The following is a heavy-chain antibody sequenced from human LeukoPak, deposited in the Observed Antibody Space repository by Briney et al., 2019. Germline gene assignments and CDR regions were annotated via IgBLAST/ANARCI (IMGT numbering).Heavy chain of an antibody. V-gene: IGHV3-48*03. CDR3: AKGGLHRGYYYYYMDV. CDR1: GFTFSSYE. D-gene: IGHD5-24*01. J-gene: IGHJ6*03. CDR2: ISSSATFI. Sequence: GGSLRLSCAASGFTFSSYEMNWVRQAPGKGLEWVSYISSSATFIYYADSVKGRFTISRDNAKKSLYLQMNSLRAEDTALYYCAKGGLHRGYYYYYMDVWGKGTTVTISS.